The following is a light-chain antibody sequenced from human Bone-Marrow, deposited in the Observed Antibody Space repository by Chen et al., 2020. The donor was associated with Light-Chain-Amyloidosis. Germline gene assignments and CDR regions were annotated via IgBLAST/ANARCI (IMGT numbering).Light chain of an antibody. Sequence: SYELTQPPSVSVSPGQTARITCSGDDLPTKYAYWYQQKPGQAPVLVIHRDTERPSGISGRFSGSSPGTTATLTISVVQAEDEADYHCQSADSSGTYEVIFGGGTKLTVL. CDR3: QSADSSGTYEVI. J-gene: IGLJ2*01. CDR1: DLPTKY. V-gene: IGLV3-25*03. CDR2: RDT.